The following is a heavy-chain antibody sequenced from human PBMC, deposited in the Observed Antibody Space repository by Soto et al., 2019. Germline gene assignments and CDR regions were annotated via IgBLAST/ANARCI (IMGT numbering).Heavy chain of an antibody. Sequence: SETLSLTCTVSGGSISSRSYYWGWIRQPPGKGLEWIGSIYYSGSTYYNPSLKSRVTISVDTSKNQFSLKLSSVTAADTAVYNCARHEAPSGWYFDYWGQGTLVTVSS. D-gene: IGHD6-19*01. J-gene: IGHJ4*02. CDR3: ARHEAPSGWYFDY. CDR1: GGSISSRSYY. V-gene: IGHV4-39*01. CDR2: IYYSGST.